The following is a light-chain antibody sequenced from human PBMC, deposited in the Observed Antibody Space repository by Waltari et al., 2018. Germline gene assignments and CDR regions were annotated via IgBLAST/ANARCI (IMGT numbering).Light chain of an antibody. CDR2: EVN. V-gene: IGLV2-23*02. J-gene: IGLJ3*02. CDR1: SSDVGPHYSR. Sequence: QSALTQPASVSGSPGQSITIPCTGNSSDVGPHYSRVSWYQQLPGKAPKLMIYEVNKRPSGVSYRFSGSRSGNTASLTISGLQTEDEAYYYCCSFAGSQVFGGGTKLTVL. CDR3: CSFAGSQV.